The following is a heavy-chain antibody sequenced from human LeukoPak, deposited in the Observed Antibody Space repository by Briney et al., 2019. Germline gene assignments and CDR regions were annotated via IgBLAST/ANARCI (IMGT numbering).Heavy chain of an antibody. CDR2: IYSDGSST. J-gene: IGHJ4*02. CDR1: GFTFSTYW. V-gene: IGHV3-74*03. D-gene: IGHD3-3*01. Sequence: GGSLRLSCAASGFTFSTYWIHWVRQAPGKGLVWVSRIYSDGSSTTYADSVKGRFTISRDNSKDTLFLQMSSLRAEDTAVYYCAKDVKLGSRFLEWLNFDFWGQGTLVTVSS. CDR3: AKDVKLGSRFLEWLNFDF.